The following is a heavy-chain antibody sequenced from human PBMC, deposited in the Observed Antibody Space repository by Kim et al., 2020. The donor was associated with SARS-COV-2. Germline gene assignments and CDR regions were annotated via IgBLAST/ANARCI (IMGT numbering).Heavy chain of an antibody. D-gene: IGHD2-15*01. CDR3: ARHVRRGVVFATPRLFDY. J-gene: IGHJ4*02. Sequence: LKSRVTISVDTSRNAFSLKLSSVTAADTAVYYCARHVRRGVVFATPRLFDYWGQETLVTVSS. V-gene: IGHV4-39*01.